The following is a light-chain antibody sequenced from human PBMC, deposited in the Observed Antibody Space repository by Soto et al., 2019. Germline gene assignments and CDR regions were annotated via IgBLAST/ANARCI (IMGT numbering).Light chain of an antibody. CDR2: DVS. Sequence: EIVLTQSPGTLSLSPGERATLSCRASQRVRSSFFAWYQQKPGQAPRLLIYDVSVRATGIPARFSGSGSGTDFTLTINRLEPEDFAVYYWQQYENSVLYTFGQGTKLEIK. V-gene: IGKV3-20*01. CDR1: QRVRSSF. CDR3: QQYENSVLYT. J-gene: IGKJ2*01.